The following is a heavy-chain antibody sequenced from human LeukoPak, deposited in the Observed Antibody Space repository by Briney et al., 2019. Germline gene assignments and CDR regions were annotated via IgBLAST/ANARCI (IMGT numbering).Heavy chain of an antibody. CDR2: FDPEDGET. Sequence: ASVKVSCKASGYTFTGYYMHWLRQAPGQGLEWMGGFDPEDGETIYAQKFQGRVTMTEDTSTDTAYMELSSLRSEDTAVYYCATPVVGDVYGDYGGYYFDYWGQGTLVAVSS. CDR1: GYTFTGYY. V-gene: IGHV1-24*01. D-gene: IGHD4-17*01. CDR3: ATPVVGDVYGDYGGYYFDY. J-gene: IGHJ4*02.